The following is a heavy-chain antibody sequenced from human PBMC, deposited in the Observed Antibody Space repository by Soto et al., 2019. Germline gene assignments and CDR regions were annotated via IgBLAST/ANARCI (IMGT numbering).Heavy chain of an antibody. Sequence: ASVKVSCKASGYTFNGYYMHWVRQAPGQGLEWMGWINPNSGDTNYAQKFQGWVTMTRDTSISTAYMELSRLRSDDTAVYYCARASIAVAGTETFDYWGQGTLVNVSS. CDR2: INPNSGDT. CDR1: GYTFNGYY. D-gene: IGHD6-19*01. J-gene: IGHJ4*02. CDR3: ARASIAVAGTETFDY. V-gene: IGHV1-2*04.